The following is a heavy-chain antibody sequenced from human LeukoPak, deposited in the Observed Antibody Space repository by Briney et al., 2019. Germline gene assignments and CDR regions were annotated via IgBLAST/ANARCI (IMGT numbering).Heavy chain of an antibody. V-gene: IGHV4-38-2*02. CDR2: IYHSGST. Sequence: SSETLSLTCTVSGYSISSGYYWGWIRQPPGKGLEWIGSIYHSGSTYYNPSLKSRVTISVDTSKNQFSLKLSSVTAADTAVYYCARVRYYGSGSDRNWFDPWGQGTLVTVSS. CDR1: GYSISSGYY. CDR3: ARVRYYGSGSDRNWFDP. D-gene: IGHD3-10*01. J-gene: IGHJ5*02.